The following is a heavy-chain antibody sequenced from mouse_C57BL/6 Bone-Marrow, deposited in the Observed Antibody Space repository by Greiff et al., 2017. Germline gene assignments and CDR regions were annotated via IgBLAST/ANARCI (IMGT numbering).Heavy chain of an antibody. J-gene: IGHJ1*03. V-gene: IGHV14-4*01. Sequence: VQLQQSGAELVRPGASVKLSCTASGFNIKDDYMHWVKQRPEQGLEWIGWIDPENGDTEYASKFQGKATITADTSSNTAYLQLSSLTSEDTAVYYCTTWYSNYYWYFDVWGTGTTVTVSS. CDR2: IDPENGDT. CDR1: GFNIKDDY. CDR3: TTWYSNYYWYFDV. D-gene: IGHD2-5*01.